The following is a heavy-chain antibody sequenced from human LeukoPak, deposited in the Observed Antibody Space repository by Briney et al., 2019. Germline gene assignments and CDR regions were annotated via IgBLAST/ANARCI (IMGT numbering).Heavy chain of an antibody. Sequence: ASVKVSCKASGYTFTSYGISWVRQAPGQGLEWMGWISAYNGNTNYAQKLQGRVTMTTDTSTGTAYMELSSLRSEDTAVYYCARSGYSSSWYEKNWFDPWGQGTLVTVSS. J-gene: IGHJ5*02. CDR2: ISAYNGNT. V-gene: IGHV1-18*01. CDR1: GYTFTSYG. CDR3: ARSGYSSSWYEKNWFDP. D-gene: IGHD6-13*01.